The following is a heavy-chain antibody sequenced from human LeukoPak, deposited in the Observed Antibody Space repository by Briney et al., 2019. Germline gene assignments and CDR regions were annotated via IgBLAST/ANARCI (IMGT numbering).Heavy chain of an antibody. CDR3: ARETSGSYSN. V-gene: IGHV1-69*05. J-gene: IGHJ4*02. D-gene: IGHD1-26*01. CDR1: GGTFSSYA. CDR2: IIPIFGTA. Sequence: WASVKVSCKASGGTFSSYAISWVRQAPGQGLEWMGGIIPIFGTANYAQKFQGRVTITTDGSTSTAYMELSSLRSEDTAVYYCARETSGSYSNWGQGTLVTVSS.